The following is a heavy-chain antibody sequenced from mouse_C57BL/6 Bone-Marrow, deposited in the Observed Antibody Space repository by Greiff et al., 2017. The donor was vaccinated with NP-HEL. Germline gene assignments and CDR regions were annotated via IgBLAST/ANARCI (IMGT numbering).Heavy chain of an antibody. CDR3: ARTLYYDCDGWFAY. D-gene: IGHD2-4*01. Sequence: DVMLVESGGGLVKPGGSLKLSCAASGFTFSDYGMHWVRQAPEKGLEWVAYISSGSSTIYYADTVKGRFTISRDNAKNTLFLQMTSLRSEDTAMYYCARTLYYDCDGWFAYWGQGTLVTVSS. V-gene: IGHV5-17*01. J-gene: IGHJ3*01. CDR1: GFTFSDYG. CDR2: ISSGSSTI.